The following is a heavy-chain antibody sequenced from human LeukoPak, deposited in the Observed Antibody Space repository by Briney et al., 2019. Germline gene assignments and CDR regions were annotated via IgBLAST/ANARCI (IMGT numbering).Heavy chain of an antibody. Sequence: SETLSLTCSVSGGSVRSDISHWSWIRQPPGKGLEWIGYVHYSGSANHNPSLESRVTMSLDKSKNQFSLELTSVTAADTAVYYCARNRGWYATDVWGQGAAVTVSS. CDR3: ARNRGWYATDV. V-gene: IGHV4-61*01. CDR1: GGSVRSDISH. J-gene: IGHJ6*02. CDR2: VHYSGSA. D-gene: IGHD6-19*01.